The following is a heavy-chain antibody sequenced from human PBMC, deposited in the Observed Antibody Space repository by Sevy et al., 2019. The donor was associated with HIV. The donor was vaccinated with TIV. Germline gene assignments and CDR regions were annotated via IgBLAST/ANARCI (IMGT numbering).Heavy chain of an antibody. J-gene: IGHJ4*02. D-gene: IGHD6-19*01. CDR2: INYSGST. Sequence: SETLSLTCTVSGASISSSGYYWGWIRQPPGKGLEWIASINYSGSTFYNPSLKSRVTISSDTSKNQFSLKLNSVTAADTAIYYCAGPTLTYSSCWSYYDSWGQGTVVTVSS. CDR3: AGPTLTYSSCWSYYDS. V-gene: IGHV4-39*01. CDR1: GASISSSGYY.